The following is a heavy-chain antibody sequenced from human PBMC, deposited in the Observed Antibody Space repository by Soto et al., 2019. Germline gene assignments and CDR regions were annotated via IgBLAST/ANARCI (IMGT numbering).Heavy chain of an antibody. CDR3: GKGRSYYYYYGVDV. CDR1: GFAFSSHA. CDR2: IIDSGGST. V-gene: IGHV3-23*01. D-gene: IGHD1-26*01. Sequence: GGSLRLSCAASGFAFSSHAMNWVRQAPGKGLEWVSDIIDSGGSTYYADAAKGRFTISRDNSKSTLYLQMNSLRAEDTAVYYCGKGRSYYYYYGVDVWGQGTTVTVSS. J-gene: IGHJ6*02.